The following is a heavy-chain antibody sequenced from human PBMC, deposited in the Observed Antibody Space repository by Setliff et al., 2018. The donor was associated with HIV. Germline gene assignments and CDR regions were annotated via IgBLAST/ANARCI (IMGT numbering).Heavy chain of an antibody. CDR2: IKSKNDGGAT. J-gene: IGHJ2*01. Sequence: LRLSCAASGFTLSIYEMNWVRQGPGKGLEWVGRIKSKNDGGATDYVAPVKGRFTISRDDSKNTLYLLMNSLETEDTAVYYCAKVKLTIWYFDLWGRGTLVTVSS. CDR3: AKVKLTIWYFDL. V-gene: IGHV3-15*01. D-gene: IGHD4-17*01. CDR1: GFTLSIYE.